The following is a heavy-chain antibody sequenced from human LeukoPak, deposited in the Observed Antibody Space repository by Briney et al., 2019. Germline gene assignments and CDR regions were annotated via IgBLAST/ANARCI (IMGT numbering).Heavy chain of an antibody. J-gene: IGHJ4*02. CDR1: GFTFSSYA. D-gene: IGHD3-10*01. CDR2: ISGSGGST. V-gene: IGHV3-23*01. CDR3: ARGGLGSGGYNDF. Sequence: GGSLRLSCAASGFTFSSYAMSWVRQAPGKGLEWVSAISGSGGSTYYADSVKGRFTISRDNAKNSLYLQMNSLRVDDTAVYYCARGGLGSGGYNDFWGQGTLVTVSS.